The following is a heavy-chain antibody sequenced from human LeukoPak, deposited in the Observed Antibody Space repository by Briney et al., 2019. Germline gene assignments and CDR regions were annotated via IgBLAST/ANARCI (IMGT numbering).Heavy chain of an antibody. J-gene: IGHJ4*02. CDR2: IKQDGSEK. CDR3: AREDWNYGVFDY. Sequence: GGSLRLSCVASGFSFGKYWMSWVRQAPGKGLEWVANIKQDGSEKYYVDSVKGRFTISRDNAKNSLYLQMNSLRAEDTAVYYCAREDWNYGVFDYWGQGTLVTVSS. D-gene: IGHD1-7*01. V-gene: IGHV3-7*01. CDR1: GFSFGKYW.